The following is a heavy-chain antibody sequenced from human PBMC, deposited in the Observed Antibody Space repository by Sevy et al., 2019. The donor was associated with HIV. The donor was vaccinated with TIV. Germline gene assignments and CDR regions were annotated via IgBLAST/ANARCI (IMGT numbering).Heavy chain of an antibody. CDR3: AKGGQWLVRDWFDP. V-gene: IGHV3-30*18. Sequence: GGSLRLSCAASGFTFSSYGMHWVRQAPGKGLDWVTVISYDGSNKYYADSVKGRFTISRDNPKNTLYLQMNSLRVEDTAVYYCAKGGQWLVRDWFDPWGQGTLVTVSS. CDR2: ISYDGSNK. CDR1: GFTFSSYG. J-gene: IGHJ5*02. D-gene: IGHD6-19*01.